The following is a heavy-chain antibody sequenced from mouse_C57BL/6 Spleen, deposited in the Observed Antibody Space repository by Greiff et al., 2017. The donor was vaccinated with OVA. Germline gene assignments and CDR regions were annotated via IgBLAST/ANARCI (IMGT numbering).Heavy chain of an antibody. CDR3: ATSSDSSGYSFDD. J-gene: IGHJ2*01. D-gene: IGHD3-2*02. Sequence: QVQLQQSGPELVKPGASVKISCKASGYAFSSSWMNWVKQRPGKGLEWIGRFYPGDGDTKYNGKFKGKATLTADKSSSTADMQLSSLTSEDSAVYFCATSSDSSGYSFDDWGQGTTRTVSS. CDR2: FYPGDGDT. V-gene: IGHV1-82*01. CDR1: GYAFSSSW.